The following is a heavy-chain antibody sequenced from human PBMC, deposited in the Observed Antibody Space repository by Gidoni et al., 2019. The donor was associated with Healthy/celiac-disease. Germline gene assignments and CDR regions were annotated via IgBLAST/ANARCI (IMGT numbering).Heavy chain of an antibody. Sequence: EVQLVESGGGLVKPGGYLSLSCASSGFPFRNAWMSWVRQAPGKGLEWVGRIKSKTDGGTTDYAEPVKGRFTISRDDSKNTLYLQMNSLKTEDTAVYYCTTDLVLMVYAGDYWGQGTLVTVSS. CDR1: GFPFRNAW. CDR2: IKSKTDGGTT. J-gene: IGHJ4*02. CDR3: TTDLVLMVYAGDY. V-gene: IGHV3-15*01. D-gene: IGHD2-8*01.